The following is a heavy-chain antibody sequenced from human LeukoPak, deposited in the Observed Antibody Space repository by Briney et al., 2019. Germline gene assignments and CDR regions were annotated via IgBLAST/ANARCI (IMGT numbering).Heavy chain of an antibody. CDR2: IYHSGST. D-gene: IGHD3-22*01. J-gene: IGHJ4*02. CDR3: ARQVTYYYDSSGFPLFDY. V-gene: IGHV4-4*02. Sequence: SGTLSLTCAVSGGSISSSNWWSWVRQPPGKGLEWIGEIYHSGSTNYNPSLKSRVTISVDTSKNQFSLKLSSVTAADTAVYYCARQVTYYYDSSGFPLFDYWGQGTLVTVSS. CDR1: GGSISSSNW.